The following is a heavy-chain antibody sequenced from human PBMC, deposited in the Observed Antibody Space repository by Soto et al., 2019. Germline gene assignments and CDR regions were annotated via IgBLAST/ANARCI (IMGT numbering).Heavy chain of an antibody. D-gene: IGHD6-19*01. V-gene: IGHV1-18*01. CDR3: AREAVSGRTGFEY. J-gene: IGHJ4*02. Sequence: QVQLVQSGAEVKKPGASVKVSCKASGYTFTSYGISWVRQAPGQGLEWMGWVNAYNGNTNYAQKFQGRVTMTTDTSTSTAYIELRSLRSDDTAVDDCAREAVSGRTGFEYWCQGALVTVSS. CDR1: GYTFTSYG. CDR2: VNAYNGNT.